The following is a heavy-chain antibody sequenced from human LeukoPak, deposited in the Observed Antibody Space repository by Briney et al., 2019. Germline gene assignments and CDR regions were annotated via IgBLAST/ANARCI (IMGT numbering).Heavy chain of an antibody. CDR1: GGSFSGYY. Sequence: SETLSLTCAVYGGSFSGYYWSWIRQPPGKGLEWIGEINHSGSTNYNPSLKSRVTMSVDTSKNQFSLKLSSVTAADTAVYYCARSPIAAAGLFDYWGQGTLVTVSS. D-gene: IGHD6-13*01. CDR2: INHSGST. J-gene: IGHJ4*02. CDR3: ARSPIAAAGLFDY. V-gene: IGHV4-34*01.